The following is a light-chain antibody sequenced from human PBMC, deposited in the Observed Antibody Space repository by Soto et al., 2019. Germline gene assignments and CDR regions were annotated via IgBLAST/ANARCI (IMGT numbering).Light chain of an antibody. CDR3: KQRSNWPIT. CDR1: QTVTRSY. Sequence: EIVLTQSPGTLSLSPGERATLSCRASQTVTRSYLAWYQQKPGQAPRLLIYGASTRATGIPARFSGSGSGTDFTLTIRSLEPEDSAVYYCKQRSNWPITFGQGTRLEIK. J-gene: IGKJ5*01. V-gene: IGKV3D-20*02. CDR2: GAS.